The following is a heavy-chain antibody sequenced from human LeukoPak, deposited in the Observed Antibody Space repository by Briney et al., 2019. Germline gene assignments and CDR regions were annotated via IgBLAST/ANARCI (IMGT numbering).Heavy chain of an antibody. D-gene: IGHD3-22*01. J-gene: IGHJ2*01. CDR3: ARRLLPYWYFDL. CDR1: GYTFTGYY. CDR2: IIPIFGTA. V-gene: IGHV1-69*13. Sequence: GASVKVSCKASGYTFTGYYMHWVRQAPGQGLEWMGGIIPIFGTANYAQKFQGRVTITADESTSTAYMELSSLRSEDTAVYYCARRLLPYWYFDLWGRGTLVTVSS.